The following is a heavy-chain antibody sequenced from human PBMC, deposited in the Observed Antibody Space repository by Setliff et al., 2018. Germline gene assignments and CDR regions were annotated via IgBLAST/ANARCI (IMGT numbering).Heavy chain of an antibody. V-gene: IGHV3-23*01. CDR1: GFTFSSYA. CDR3: ARVPRIIIMVGVISHYYYMDV. CDR2: ISGSGAST. J-gene: IGHJ6*03. D-gene: IGHD3-3*02. Sequence: GGSLRLSCAASGFTFSSYAMTWVRQAPGKGLEWVSSISGSGASTYYADSVKGRFTISRDNSKNTLYLQMNSLRAEDTALYYCARVPRIIIMVGVISHYYYMDVWGKGTTVTVSS.